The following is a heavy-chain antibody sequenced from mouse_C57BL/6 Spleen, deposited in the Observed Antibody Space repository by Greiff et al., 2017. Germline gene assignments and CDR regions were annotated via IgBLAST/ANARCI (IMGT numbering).Heavy chain of an antibody. D-gene: IGHD4-1*01. CDR1: GYAFSSSW. V-gene: IGHV1-82*01. CDR2: IYPGDGDT. Sequence: QVQLQQSGPELVKPGASVKISCKASGYAFSSSWMNWVKQRPGKGLEWVGRIYPGDGDTNYNGKFKGKATLTADKSSSTAYMQLSSLTSEDSAVYFCARRLTGVYYAMDYWGQGTSVTVSS. CDR3: ARRLTGVYYAMDY. J-gene: IGHJ4*01.